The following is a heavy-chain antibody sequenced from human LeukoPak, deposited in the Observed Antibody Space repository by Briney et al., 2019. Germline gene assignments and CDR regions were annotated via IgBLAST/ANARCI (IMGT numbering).Heavy chain of an antibody. CDR1: GGSISSGGHS. J-gene: IGHJ6*02. Sequence: SETLSLTCAVSGGSISSGGHSWSWIRQPPGKGLEWIGYIYHSGSTYYNPSLKSRVTISVDRSKNQFSLKLSSVTAADTAVYYCARAPYYDFWSGRAHYYYYGMDVWGQGTTVTVSS. D-gene: IGHD3-3*01. V-gene: IGHV4-30-2*01. CDR3: ARAPYYDFWSGRAHYYYYGMDV. CDR2: IYHSGST.